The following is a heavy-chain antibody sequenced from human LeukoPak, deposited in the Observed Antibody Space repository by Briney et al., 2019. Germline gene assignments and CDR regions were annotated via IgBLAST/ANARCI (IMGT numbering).Heavy chain of an antibody. CDR1: GFTFTSSA. CDR3: ARAGVAGIGKAFDY. CDR2: IVVGSGNT. V-gene: IGHV1-58*01. D-gene: IGHD6-19*01. Sequence: GASVKVSCKASGFTFTSSAVQWVRQARGQRLEWIGWIVVGSGNTNYAQKFQGRVTITADESTSTAYMELSSLRSEDTAVYYCARAGVAGIGKAFDYWGQGTLVTVSS. J-gene: IGHJ4*02.